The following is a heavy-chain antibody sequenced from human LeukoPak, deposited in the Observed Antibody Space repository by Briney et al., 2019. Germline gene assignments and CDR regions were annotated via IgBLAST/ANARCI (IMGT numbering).Heavy chain of an antibody. J-gene: IGHJ4*02. CDR3: ARDPLDTAMVTVPFDY. CDR2: INTDGSST. Sequence: GGSLRLSCAASGFTFSSYWMHWVRQAPGKGLVWVSRINTDGSSTNYADSVKGRFTISRDNAKNTLYLQMNSLRAEDTAVYYCARDPLDTAMVTVPFDYWGQGTLVTVSS. V-gene: IGHV3-74*01. CDR1: GFTFSSYW. D-gene: IGHD5-18*01.